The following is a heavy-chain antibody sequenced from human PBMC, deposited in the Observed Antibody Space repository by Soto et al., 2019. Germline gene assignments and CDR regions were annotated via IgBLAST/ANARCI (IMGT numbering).Heavy chain of an antibody. D-gene: IGHD6-19*01. Sequence: SQTLSLTCAISGDSVSSNNAAWNWIRQSPSRGLEWLGRTYYRSKWFNDYALSVKSRITINPDTSKNHFSLHLNSVTPEDTAVYYCARDGMTRASGSFEYWGQGTLVTVSS. V-gene: IGHV6-1*01. CDR1: GDSVSSNNAA. CDR2: TYYRSKWFN. J-gene: IGHJ4*02. CDR3: ARDGMTRASGSFEY.